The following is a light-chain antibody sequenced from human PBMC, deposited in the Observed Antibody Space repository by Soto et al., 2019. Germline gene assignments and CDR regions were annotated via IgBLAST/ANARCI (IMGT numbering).Light chain of an antibody. CDR2: AAS. CDR1: QSISSS. CDR3: QQSYSSPHMYT. Sequence: DIQMTQSPSSLSASVGDRVTTTCRASQSISSSLNWYQQKPGKAPDLLIYAASNLQSGVPSRFSGSGSGTDFTLTISSLQPEDFATYYCQQSYSSPHMYTFGQGTKLEIK. J-gene: IGKJ2*01. V-gene: IGKV1-39*01.